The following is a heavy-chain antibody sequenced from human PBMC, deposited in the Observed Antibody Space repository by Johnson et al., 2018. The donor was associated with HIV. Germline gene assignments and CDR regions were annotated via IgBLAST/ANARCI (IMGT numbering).Heavy chain of an antibody. J-gene: IGHJ3*01. Sequence: MLLVESGGGVVRPGGSLRLSCTVAGFRFDDYGLSCVRQAPGKGLEWISTINWNGGRTGYVDSLKGRFTISRDNAKNSLYLQMDSLRPEDTALYYCVRGGLGYQNFHDRFDVWGQGTVVTVSS. CDR1: GFRFDDYG. D-gene: IGHD3-16*02. CDR3: VRGGLGYQNFHDRFDV. V-gene: IGHV3-20*04. CDR2: INWNGGRT.